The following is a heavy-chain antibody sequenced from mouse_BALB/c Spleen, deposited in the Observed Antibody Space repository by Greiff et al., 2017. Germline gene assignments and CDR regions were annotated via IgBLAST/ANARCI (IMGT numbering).Heavy chain of an antibody. D-gene: IGHD2-4*01. CDR3: AREESTMITTAWFAY. J-gene: IGHJ3*01. Sequence: EVMLVESGGGLVKPGGSLKLSCAASGFTFSDYYMYWVRQTPEKRLEWVATISDGGSYTYYPDSVKGRFTISRDNAKNNLYLQMSSLKSEDTAMYYCAREESTMITTAWFAYWGQGTLVTVSA. CDR1: GFTFSDYY. V-gene: IGHV5-4*02. CDR2: ISDGGSYT.